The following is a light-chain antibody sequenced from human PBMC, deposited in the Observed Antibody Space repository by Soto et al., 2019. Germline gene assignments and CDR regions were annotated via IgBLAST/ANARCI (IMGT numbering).Light chain of an antibody. J-gene: IGLJ1*01. Sequence: QSALTQPPSASGSPGQSVTISCTGASSDVGGYNFVSWFQQHPGKAPKLIIYEVTKRPSGVPDRFSGSKSGNTASLTVSGLQAEDEADYYCSSYAGSHNYVFGTGTKLTVL. CDR3: SSYAGSHNYV. CDR2: EVT. CDR1: SSDVGGYNF. V-gene: IGLV2-8*01.